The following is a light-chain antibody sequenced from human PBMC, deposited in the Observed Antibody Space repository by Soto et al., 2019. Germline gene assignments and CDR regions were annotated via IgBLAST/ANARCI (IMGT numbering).Light chain of an antibody. V-gene: IGKV1-39*01. CDR3: QQTYITPRT. CDR1: QSISNY. CDR2: ATS. J-gene: IGKJ2*02. Sequence: DIQMTQSPSSLSASVGDRVTITCPASQSISNYLNWYQQKPGKAPKLLIYATSSLQSGVPSKFSGSGSGTDFTLTISSLQPEDFATYYCQQTYITPRTFGQGTKLEIK.